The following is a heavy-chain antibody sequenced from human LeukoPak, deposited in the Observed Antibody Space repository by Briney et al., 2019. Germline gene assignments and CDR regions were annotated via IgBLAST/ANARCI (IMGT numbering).Heavy chain of an antibody. Sequence: GASVTVSCKASGGTFSSYAISWVRQAPGQGLEWMGGIIPIFGTANYAQKFQGRVTITADESTSTAYMELSSLRSEDTAVYYCARTPYDSGGYYYEYFQHWGQGTLVTVSS. CDR3: ARTPYDSGGYYYEYFQH. CDR2: IIPIFGTA. V-gene: IGHV1-69*13. CDR1: GGTFSSYA. D-gene: IGHD3-22*01. J-gene: IGHJ1*01.